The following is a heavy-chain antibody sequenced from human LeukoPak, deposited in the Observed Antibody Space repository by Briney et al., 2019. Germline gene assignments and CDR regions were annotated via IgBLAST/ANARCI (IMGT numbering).Heavy chain of an antibody. Sequence: GGSLRLSCAASGFTFSSYGMHWVRQAPGKGLEWVAVISYDGSNKYYADSVKGRFTISRDNSKNTLYLQMNSLRAEDTAVYYCAKDLLLWFGELLDQYYYYGMDVWGQGTTVTVPS. D-gene: IGHD3-10*01. CDR2: ISYDGSNK. CDR1: GFTFSSYG. J-gene: IGHJ6*02. V-gene: IGHV3-30*18. CDR3: AKDLLLWFGELLDQYYYYGMDV.